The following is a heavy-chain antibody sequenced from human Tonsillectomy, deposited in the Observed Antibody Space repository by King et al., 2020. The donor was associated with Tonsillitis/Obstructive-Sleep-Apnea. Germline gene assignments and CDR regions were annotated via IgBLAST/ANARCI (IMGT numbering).Heavy chain of an antibody. CDR2: ISGSGGST. V-gene: IGHV3-23*04. D-gene: IGHD4-17*01. CDR1: GFTFSSYG. Sequence: EVQLVESGGGLVQPGGSLRLSCAASGFTFSSYGMSWVRQAPGKGLEWVSGISGSGGSTYYADSVKGRYTISRDKSKNTLYLQMNSLRAEDTAVYYCAKDRTVTTFLGAFDIWGQGTMVTVSS. CDR3: AKDRTVTTFLGAFDI. J-gene: IGHJ3*02.